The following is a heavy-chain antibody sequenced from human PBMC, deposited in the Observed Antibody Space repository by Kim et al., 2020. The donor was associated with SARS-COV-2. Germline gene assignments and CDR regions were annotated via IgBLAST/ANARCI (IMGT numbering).Heavy chain of an antibody. CDR1: GYSFTSYW. J-gene: IGHJ4*02. V-gene: IGHV5-10-1*01. Sequence: GESLKISCKGSGYSFTSYWISWVRQMPGKGLEWMGRFDPIDSYTNYTPSFQAHVTAPADKSISPPYLHWSSLRAPDTPMYYCPSRSGGGGSFAYWGQGT. CDR2: FDPIDSYT. D-gene: IGHD2-15*01. CDR3: PSRSGGGGSFAY.